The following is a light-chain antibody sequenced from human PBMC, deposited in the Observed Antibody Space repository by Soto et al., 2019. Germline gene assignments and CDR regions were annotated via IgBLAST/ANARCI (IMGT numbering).Light chain of an antibody. V-gene: IGLV2-8*01. CDR3: SSYAGSNVV. J-gene: IGLJ2*01. Sequence: QSVLTQPPSASGSPGQSVTISCTGTSSDVGGYNYVSWYQHHPGKAPKLMIYEVSKRPSGVPDRFSGSKSGNTASLTVSGLQDEDEADYYCSSYAGSNVVFGGGTKLTVL. CDR2: EVS. CDR1: SSDVGGYNY.